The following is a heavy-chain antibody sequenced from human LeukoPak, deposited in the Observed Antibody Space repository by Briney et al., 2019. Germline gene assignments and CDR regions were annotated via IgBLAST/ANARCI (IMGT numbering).Heavy chain of an antibody. V-gene: IGHV1-2*02. CDR3: ARRLTTSQDLDY. CDR1: GYTFTGHY. D-gene: IGHD2-2*01. J-gene: IGHJ4*02. CDR2: INPNSGDT. Sequence: ASLKLSCKASGYTFTGHYMYWVRHAPRHGRECMGWINPNSGDTNYAQKFQGRVTMTRDTSISTAYMDLNRLTSDDTAVYYCARRLTTSQDLDYWGQGTLVTVSS.